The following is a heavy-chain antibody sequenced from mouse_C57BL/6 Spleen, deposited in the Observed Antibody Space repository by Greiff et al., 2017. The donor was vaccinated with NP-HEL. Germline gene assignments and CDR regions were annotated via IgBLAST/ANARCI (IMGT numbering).Heavy chain of an antibody. CDR3: ARVSYDYDGYAMDY. CDR1: GFTFSDYG. CDR2: ISSGSSTI. V-gene: IGHV5-17*01. D-gene: IGHD2-4*01. Sequence: EVKLMESGGGLVKPGGSLKLSCAASGFTFSDYGMHWVRQAPEKGLEWVAYISSGSSTIYYADTVQGRFTISRDSAKNTLFLQLTRLRSEDTAMYYCARVSYDYDGYAMDYWGQGTSVTVSS. J-gene: IGHJ4*01.